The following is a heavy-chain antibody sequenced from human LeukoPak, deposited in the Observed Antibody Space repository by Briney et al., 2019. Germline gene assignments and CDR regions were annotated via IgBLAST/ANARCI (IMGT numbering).Heavy chain of an antibody. CDR1: GFTFSSYN. CDR3: ARGDGYDSYYFDY. D-gene: IGHD5-24*01. CDR2: ISSSGTTI. J-gene: IGHJ4*02. Sequence: PGGSLRLSCVASGFTFSSYNMNWVRQAPGKGLEWVSYISSSGTTIYYADSVKGRFTISRDNAKNSLYLQMNSLRAEDTAVYYCARGDGYDSYYFDYWGQGTLVTVSS. V-gene: IGHV3-48*04.